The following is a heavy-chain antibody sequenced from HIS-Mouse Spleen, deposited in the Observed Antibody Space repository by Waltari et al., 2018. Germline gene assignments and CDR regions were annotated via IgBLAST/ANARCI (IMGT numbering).Heavy chain of an antibody. J-gene: IGHJ5*02. D-gene: IGHD3-3*01. CDR2: IYYSGRP. V-gene: IGHV4-31*03. CDR3: ARSPYYDFWSGYSDNWFDP. Sequence: QVQLQESGPGLVKPSQTLSLTCTVSGGSISSGGYYWSWIRQHPGKGLEWNGYIYYSGRPYSNPSLKSRVTISVDPSKNQFSLKLSSVTAADTAVYYCARSPYYDFWSGYSDNWFDPWGQGTLVTVSS. CDR1: GGSISSGGYY.